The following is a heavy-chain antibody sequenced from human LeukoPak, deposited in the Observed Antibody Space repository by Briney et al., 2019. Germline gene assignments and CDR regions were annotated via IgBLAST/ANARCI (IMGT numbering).Heavy chain of an antibody. CDR2: IYPDDSDT. J-gene: IGHJ4*02. CDR1: GYKFTIYW. D-gene: IGHD4-17*01. Sequence: GESLKISCKGSGYKFTIYWIAWVRQMPGKGLETMGIIYPDDSDTRYSPSFQGQVTISADKSINTAYLQWSSLKASDTAMYYCARFPGLTTVTLDYWGQGTLVTVSS. V-gene: IGHV5-51*01. CDR3: ARFPGLTTVTLDY.